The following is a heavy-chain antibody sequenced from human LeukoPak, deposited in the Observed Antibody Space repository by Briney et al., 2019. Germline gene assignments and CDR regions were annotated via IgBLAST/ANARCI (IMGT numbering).Heavy chain of an antibody. D-gene: IGHD3-10*01. Sequence: GGSLRLSCAASGFTFSSYSMNWVRQAPGKGLEWVSYISSSSSTIYYADSVKGRFTISRDNAKNSLYLQMNSLRAEDTAVYYCARESYGSGSYYTRWFDPWGQGTLVTVSS. V-gene: IGHV3-48*01. J-gene: IGHJ5*02. CDR1: GFTFSSYS. CDR3: ARESYGSGSYYTRWFDP. CDR2: ISSSSSTI.